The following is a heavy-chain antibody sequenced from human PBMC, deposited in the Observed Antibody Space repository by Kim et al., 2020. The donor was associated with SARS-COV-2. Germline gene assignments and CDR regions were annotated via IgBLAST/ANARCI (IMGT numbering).Heavy chain of an antibody. D-gene: IGHD4-17*01. CDR2: ISYDGSNK. Sequence: GGSLRLSCAASGFTFSSYGMHWVRQAPGKGLEWVAVISYDGSNKYYADSVKGRFTISRDNSKNTLYLQMNSLRAEDTAVYYCAKDLGGAYGDPFDYWGQGTLVTVSS. J-gene: IGHJ4*02. CDR1: GFTFSSYG. V-gene: IGHV3-30*18. CDR3: AKDLGGAYGDPFDY.